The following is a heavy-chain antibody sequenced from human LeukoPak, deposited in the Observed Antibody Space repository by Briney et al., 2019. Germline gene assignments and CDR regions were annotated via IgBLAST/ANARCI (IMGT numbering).Heavy chain of an antibody. D-gene: IGHD3-10*01. CDR3: GAIWFGELRFDAFDI. V-gene: IGHV3-23*01. CDR1: GFTFSSYA. Sequence: PGGSLRLSCAASGFTFSSYAMSWVRQAPGKGLEWVSAISGSGGSTYYADSVKGRFPIPRDNSKNTLYLQMNSLRAEDTAVYYCGAIWFGELRFDAFDIWGQGTMVTVSS. CDR2: ISGSGGST. J-gene: IGHJ3*02.